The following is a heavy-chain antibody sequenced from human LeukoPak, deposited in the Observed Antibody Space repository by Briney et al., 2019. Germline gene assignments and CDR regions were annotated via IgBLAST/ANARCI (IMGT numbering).Heavy chain of an antibody. CDR3: ARVGPASGWPANFDY. J-gene: IGHJ4*02. D-gene: IGHD6-19*01. CDR2: INQDGSVK. CDR1: GFTFSGYW. V-gene: IGHV3-7*03. Sequence: GGSLRLSCAAPGFTFSGYWMHWVRQPSGKGLEWVANINQDGSVKCYVDSVKGRFTISRDNAKNSLSLQVNSLRAEDTAVYYCARVGPASGWPANFDYWGQGTLVTVSS.